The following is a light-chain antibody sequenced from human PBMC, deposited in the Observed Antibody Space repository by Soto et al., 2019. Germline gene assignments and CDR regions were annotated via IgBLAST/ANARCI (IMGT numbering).Light chain of an antibody. Sequence: DIVMTQSPATLSVSPGERATLSCRASQSVSSNLGWYQQRPGQTPRLLIYGASTRAAGIPARFSGSGSGREFTLTISSLQSEDFAVYYCQQYNNWPRTFGQGTKVEIK. J-gene: IGKJ1*01. CDR2: GAS. CDR3: QQYNNWPRT. V-gene: IGKV3-15*01. CDR1: QSVSSN.